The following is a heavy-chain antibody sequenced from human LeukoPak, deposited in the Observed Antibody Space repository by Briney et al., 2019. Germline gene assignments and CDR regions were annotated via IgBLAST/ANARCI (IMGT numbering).Heavy chain of an antibody. V-gene: IGHV3-7*01. J-gene: IGHJ4*02. CDR1: GFTFSSYW. CDR2: IRQDGSEK. D-gene: IGHD3-10*01. CDR3: ARGRDKYYYGSGSYYNR. Sequence: PGGSLRLSCAASGFTFSSYWMSWVRQAPGKGLEWVANIRQDGSEKYYVDSVKGRFTISRDNAKNSLYLQMNSLRAEDTAVYYCARGRDKYYYGSGSYYNRWGQGTLVTVSS.